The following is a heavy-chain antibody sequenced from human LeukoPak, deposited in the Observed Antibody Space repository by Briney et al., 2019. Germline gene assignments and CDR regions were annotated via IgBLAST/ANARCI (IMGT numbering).Heavy chain of an antibody. CDR2: IRYDGSSE. D-gene: IGHD6-6*01. Sequence: PGGSLRLSCAPSGFTFSTYAMHWVRQAPGKGLEWVAFIRYDGSSEHYADSVKGRFTISRDNSKKTLYLQMNSLRAEDTAVYYCARGGIAAFDYWGQGTLVTVSS. J-gene: IGHJ4*02. CDR3: ARGGIAAFDY. V-gene: IGHV3-30*02. CDR1: GFTFSTYA.